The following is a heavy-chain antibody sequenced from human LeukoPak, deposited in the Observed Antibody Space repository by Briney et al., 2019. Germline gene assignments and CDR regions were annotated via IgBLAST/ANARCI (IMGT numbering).Heavy chain of an antibody. Sequence: SDTLSLTCTVSGGSISSGDYYWSWIRQPPGKGLEWIGYIYYSGSTYYNPSLKSRVTISVDTSKNQFSLKLSSVTAADTAVYYCARRGLWFGAYFDYWGQGTLVTVSS. CDR1: GGSISSGDYY. CDR2: IYYSGST. J-gene: IGHJ4*02. CDR3: ARRGLWFGAYFDY. D-gene: IGHD3-10*01. V-gene: IGHV4-30-4*02.